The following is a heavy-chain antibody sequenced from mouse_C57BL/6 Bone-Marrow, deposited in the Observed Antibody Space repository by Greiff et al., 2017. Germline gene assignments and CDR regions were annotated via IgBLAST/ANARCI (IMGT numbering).Heavy chain of an antibody. Sequence: VQLQQSGAELARPGASVKLSCKASGYTFTSYGISWVKQRTGQGLEWIGEIYPRSGNTYYTEKFKGKATLTADKSSSTAYMERRSLTSEDSAVYVCASSNWDGFYYFDYWGQGTTLTVSS. CDR2: IYPRSGNT. V-gene: IGHV1-81*01. J-gene: IGHJ2*01. CDR3: ASSNWDGFYYFDY. D-gene: IGHD4-1*01. CDR1: GYTFTSYG.